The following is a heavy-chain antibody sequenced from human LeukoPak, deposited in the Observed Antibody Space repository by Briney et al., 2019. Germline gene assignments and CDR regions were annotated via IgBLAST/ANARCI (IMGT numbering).Heavy chain of an antibody. V-gene: IGHV1-69*13. D-gene: IGHD2-21*02. J-gene: IGHJ4*02. Sequence: AASVKVSCKASGGTFSSYAISWVRQAPGQGLEWMGGIIPIFGTANYAQKFQGRVTITADESTSTAYMELSSLRSEDTAVYYCARDLTPYCGGDCSLDYWGQGTLVTVSS. CDR2: IIPIFGTA. CDR1: GGTFSSYA. CDR3: ARDLTPYCGGDCSLDY.